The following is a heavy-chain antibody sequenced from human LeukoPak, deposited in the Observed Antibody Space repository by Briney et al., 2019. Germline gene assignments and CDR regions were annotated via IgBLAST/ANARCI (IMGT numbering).Heavy chain of an antibody. CDR1: GGSISSYY. CDR2: IYYSGST. J-gene: IGHJ4*02. CDR3: ARGIAAAGTYFDY. V-gene: IGHV4-59*12. Sequence: PSETLSLTCTVSGGSISSYYWSWIRQPPGKGLEWIGNIYYSGSTNYNPSLKSRVTISVDTSKNQFSLQLNSVTPEDTAVYYCARGIAAAGTYFDYWGQGTLVTVSS. D-gene: IGHD6-13*01.